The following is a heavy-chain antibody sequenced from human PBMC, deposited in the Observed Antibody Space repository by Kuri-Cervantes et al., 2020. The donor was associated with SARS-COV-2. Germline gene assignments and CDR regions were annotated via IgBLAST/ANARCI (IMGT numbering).Heavy chain of an antibody. CDR2: IYSGST. Sequence: ESLKISCTVSGGSISSHYWSWIRQPPGKGLEWIGYIYSGSTNYNPSLKSRVTISVDTSKNQFSLKLSSVTAADTAVYYCARGQALFYDYVWGSYARGGPSVDYWGQGTLVTVSS. V-gene: IGHV4-59*11. CDR1: GGSISSHY. CDR3: ARGQALFYDYVWGSYARGGPSVDY. J-gene: IGHJ4*02. D-gene: IGHD3-16*01.